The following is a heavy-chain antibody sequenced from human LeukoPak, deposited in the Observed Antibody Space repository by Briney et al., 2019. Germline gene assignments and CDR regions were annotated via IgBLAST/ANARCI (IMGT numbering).Heavy chain of an antibody. V-gene: IGHV3-23*01. CDR1: GYTFSSYA. J-gene: IGHJ4*02. CDR2: ISGSGGST. Sequence: ASVKVSCKASGYTFSSYAMSWVRQAPGKGLEWVSAISGSGGSTYYADSVKGRFTISRDNSKNTLYLQMNSLRAEDTAVYYCAKDRTGLRGQGTLVTVSS. CDR3: AKDRTGL. D-gene: IGHD1-14*01.